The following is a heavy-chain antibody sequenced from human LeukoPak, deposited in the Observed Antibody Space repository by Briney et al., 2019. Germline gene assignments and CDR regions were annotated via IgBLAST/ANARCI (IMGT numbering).Heavy chain of an antibody. CDR1: GFTFSSYN. D-gene: IGHD3-16*01. J-gene: IGHJ4*02. Sequence: GGSLRLSCAASGFTFSSYNMTWVRQAPGKGLEWVSIMYSGGTTYYADSVKGRFTISRDISTNTLHLHMNSLRAEDTAVYYCARGLRDTRVMLTFGGVPRCYFDYWGQGTLVTVSS. V-gene: IGHV3-53*01. CDR3: ARGLRDTRVMLTFGGVPRCYFDY. CDR2: MYSGGTT.